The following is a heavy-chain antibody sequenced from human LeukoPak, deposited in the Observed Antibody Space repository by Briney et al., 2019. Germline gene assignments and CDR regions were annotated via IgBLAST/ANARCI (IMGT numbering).Heavy chain of an antibody. CDR3: ASGFLEWLSHFDY. V-gene: IGHV3-23*01. D-gene: IGHD3-3*01. CDR1: GFTFSSYA. J-gene: IGHJ4*02. Sequence: GGSLRLSCAASGFTFSSYAMSWVRQAPGKGLEWVSAISGSGGSTYYADSVKGRFTISRDNSKNTLYLQMNSLRAEDTAVYYCASGFLEWLSHFDYWGQGTLVTVSS. CDR2: ISGSGGST.